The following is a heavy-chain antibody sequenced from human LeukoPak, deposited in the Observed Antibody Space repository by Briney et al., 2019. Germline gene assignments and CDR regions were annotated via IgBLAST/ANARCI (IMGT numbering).Heavy chain of an antibody. CDR1: GYTFTSYG. Sequence: GASVKVSCKASGYTFTSYGISWVRQAPGQGLEWMGIINPSGGSTSYAQKFQGRVTMTRDTSTSTVYMELSSLRSEDTAVYYCARDLYCSGGSCLYYCDYWGQGTLVTVSS. J-gene: IGHJ4*02. CDR2: INPSGGST. V-gene: IGHV1-46*03. CDR3: ARDLYCSGGSCLYYCDY. D-gene: IGHD2-15*01.